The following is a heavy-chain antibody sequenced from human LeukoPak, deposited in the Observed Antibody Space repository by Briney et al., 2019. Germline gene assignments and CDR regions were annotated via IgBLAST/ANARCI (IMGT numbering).Heavy chain of an antibody. V-gene: IGHV4-4*07. Sequence: SETLSLTCTVSGGSISSYYWSWIRQPAGKGLEWIGRIHSGGTTNYNPSLMSRVTISVDTSKNQFSLKLSSVTAADTAVYYCARGGTLYSSSWWGQGTLVTVSS. D-gene: IGHD6-13*01. CDR3: ARGGTLYSSSW. J-gene: IGHJ4*02. CDR1: GGSISSYY. CDR2: IHSGGTT.